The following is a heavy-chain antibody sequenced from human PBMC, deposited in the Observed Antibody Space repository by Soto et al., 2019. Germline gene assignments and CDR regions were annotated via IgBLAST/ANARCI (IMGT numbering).Heavy chain of an antibody. V-gene: IGHV1-2*02. J-gene: IGHJ4*02. CDR3: ARGGGTILAPLP. D-gene: IGHD3-3*01. CDR2: INPNSGAT. Sequence: ASVKVSCKAFGYTFTGYFMHWVRQAPGQGLEWLRWINPNSGATKYAQKFQGRVTLTRDTSINTAYMEMSMLRSDDTAVYYCARGGGTILAPLPWGQGTLVTVYS. CDR1: GYTFTGYF.